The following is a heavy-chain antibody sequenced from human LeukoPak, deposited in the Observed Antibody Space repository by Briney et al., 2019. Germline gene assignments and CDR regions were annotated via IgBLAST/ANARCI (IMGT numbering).Heavy chain of an antibody. V-gene: IGHV4-61*01. D-gene: IGHD5-18*01. CDR1: GGSVSSGSYY. CDR3: ARYSYGLPDY. CDR2: IYYSGST. J-gene: IGHJ4*02. Sequence: PSETLSLTCTVSGGSVSSGSYYWSWIRQPPGKGLEWIGYIYYSGSTNYNPSLESRVTISVDTSKNQFSLKLSSVTAADTAVYYCARYSYGLPDYWGQGTLVTVSS.